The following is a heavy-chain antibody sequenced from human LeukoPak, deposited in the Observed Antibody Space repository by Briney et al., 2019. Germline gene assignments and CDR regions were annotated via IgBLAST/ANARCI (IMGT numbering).Heavy chain of an antibody. CDR3: ARGYSSSSGRPDY. J-gene: IGHJ4*02. D-gene: IGHD6-6*01. Sequence: PSETLSLTCTVSGGSISSYYWRWIRQPPGKGLEWIGYIYYSGSTNYNPSPKSRVTISADTSKKQFSLKLSSVTAADTAVYYCARGYSSSSGRPDYWGQGTLVTVSS. CDR2: IYYSGST. CDR1: GGSISSYY. V-gene: IGHV4-59*08.